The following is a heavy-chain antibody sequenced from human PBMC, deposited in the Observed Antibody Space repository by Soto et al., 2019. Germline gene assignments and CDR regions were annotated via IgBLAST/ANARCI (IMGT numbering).Heavy chain of an antibody. CDR1: GYRFTRYC. J-gene: IGHJ4*02. V-gene: IGHV5-51*01. CDR2: IYPYDSDI. D-gene: IGHD3-22*01. CDR3: ARRFDSSGYYPDY. Sequence: GESLKISCKGSGYRFTRYCIAWVRQIPGEGPEGVGIIYPYDSDIKYSPSFRGQVTISADKSNSPAFPQLRSLKASGTAMYFCARRFDSSGYYPDYWGQGTQVTVSS.